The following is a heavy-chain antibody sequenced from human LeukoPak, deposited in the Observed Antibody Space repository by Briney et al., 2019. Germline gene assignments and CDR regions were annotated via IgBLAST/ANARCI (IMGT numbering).Heavy chain of an antibody. J-gene: IGHJ4*02. CDR2: ISGSGGST. Sequence: GGSLRLSCAASGFTFSSYAMSWVRQAPGKGLEWVSAISGSGGSTYYADSVKGRFTISRDNSKNTLYLQMSSLRAEDTAVYYCAKGGAYDILTGYYRVAWGRYFDYWGQGTLVTVSS. CDR1: GFTFSSYA. CDR3: AKGGAYDILTGYYRVAWGRYFDY. D-gene: IGHD3-9*01. V-gene: IGHV3-23*01.